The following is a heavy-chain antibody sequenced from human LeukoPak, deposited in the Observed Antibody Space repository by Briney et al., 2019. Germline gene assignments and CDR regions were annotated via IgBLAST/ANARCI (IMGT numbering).Heavy chain of an antibody. CDR2: INSDGSST. V-gene: IGHV3-74*01. J-gene: IGHJ4*02. CDR1: GFIFSSYW. D-gene: IGHD5-24*01. Sequence: GGSLRLSCAASGFIFSSYWMHWVRQAPGKGLVWVSHINSDGSSTSYADYVKGRFTISRDNSKNTLYLQMNSLRAEDTAVYYCARGMATIQTHRFDYWGQGTLVTVSS. CDR3: ARGMATIQTHRFDY.